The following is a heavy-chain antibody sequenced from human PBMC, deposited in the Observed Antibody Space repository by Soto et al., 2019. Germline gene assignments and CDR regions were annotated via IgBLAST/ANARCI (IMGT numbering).Heavy chain of an antibody. CDR3: VREDCSSHLCQSSEDFYYGRDG. V-gene: IGHV3-33*01. J-gene: IGHJ6*02. CDR2: IWYDGVNR. D-gene: IGHD2-2*01. Sequence: GGSLRLSCEASGFSFSNFGMHWVRQAPGRGLEWVANIWYDGVNRYYADSVRGRFTVSRDNSKNTLYLEMNSLRAEDTAVYFCVREDCSSHLCQSSEDFYYGRDGGGQGTTVTVSS. CDR1: GFSFSNFG.